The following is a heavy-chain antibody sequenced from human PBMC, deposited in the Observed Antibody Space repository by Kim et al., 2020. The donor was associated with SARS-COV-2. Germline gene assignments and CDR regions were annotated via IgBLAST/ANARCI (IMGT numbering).Heavy chain of an antibody. Sequence: KGRFTISRDKSKNTLYLQMNSLRAEDTAVYYCAKDSGQIAADSPPEYFQHWGQGTLVTVSS. CDR3: AKDSGQIAADSPPEYFQH. D-gene: IGHD6-13*01. V-gene: IGHV3-23*01. J-gene: IGHJ1*01.